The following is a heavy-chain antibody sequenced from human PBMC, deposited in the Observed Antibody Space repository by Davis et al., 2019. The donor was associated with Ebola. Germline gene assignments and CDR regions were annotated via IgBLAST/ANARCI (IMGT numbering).Heavy chain of an antibody. V-gene: IGHV3-49*04. Sequence: SLRLSCRVSGFTLGDDALNWVRQAPGKGLEWVGFIRSKAYGGKPAYSESVQGRFTISRDDSKSIAYLQMDSLKIEDTAVYYCSRDLKHRPPSYYDGMDVWGQGTSVTVSS. D-gene: IGHD6-6*01. CDR3: SRDLKHRPPSYYDGMDV. J-gene: IGHJ6*02. CDR2: IRSKAYGGKP. CDR1: GFTLGDDA.